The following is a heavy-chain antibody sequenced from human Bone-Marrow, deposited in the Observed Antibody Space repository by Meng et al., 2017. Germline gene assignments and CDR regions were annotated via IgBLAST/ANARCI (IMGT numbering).Heavy chain of an antibody. V-gene: IGHV4-4*02. J-gene: IGHJ5*02. CDR2: IYHSGST. D-gene: IGHD1-26*01. CDR1: GGSISSPNW. CDR3: ARVIYRPSGHNYFDP. Sequence: QGQLHESGPGLVKPSGTLSLTCAVSGGSISSPNWWSWVRQPPGRGLEWIGEIYHSGSTTYNPSLLSRVTISVDKSKNQFSLKLSSVTAADTAIYYCARVIYRPSGHNYFDPWGQGTLVTVSS.